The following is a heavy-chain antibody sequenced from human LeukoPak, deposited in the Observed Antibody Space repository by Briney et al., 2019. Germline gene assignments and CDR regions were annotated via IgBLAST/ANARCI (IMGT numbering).Heavy chain of an antibody. D-gene: IGHD6-19*01. J-gene: IGHJ4*02. V-gene: IGHV1-46*01. CDR3: ARDLAVAGAFDY. Sequence: ASVKVSCKASGYTFTSYYMHWERQAPGQGLEWMGIINPSGGSTSYAQKFQGRVTMTRDTSTSTVYMELSSLRSEDTAVYYCARDLAVAGAFDYWGQGTLVTVSS. CDR2: INPSGGST. CDR1: GYTFTSYY.